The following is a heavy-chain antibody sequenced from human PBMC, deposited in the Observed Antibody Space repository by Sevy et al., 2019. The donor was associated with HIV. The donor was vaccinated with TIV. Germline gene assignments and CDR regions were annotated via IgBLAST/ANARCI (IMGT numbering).Heavy chain of an antibody. D-gene: IGHD3-16*02. J-gene: IGHJ4*02. Sequence: GGSLRLSCAASGFTFSSYAMHWVRQAPGKGLEWVAVISYDGSNKYYADSVKGRFTISRDNSKNTLYLQMNSLRAEDTAVYYCARDRNYDYVWGSYRYFPIDYWGQGTLVTVSS. CDR2: ISYDGSNK. CDR3: ARDRNYDYVWGSYRYFPIDY. CDR1: GFTFSSYA. V-gene: IGHV3-30-3*01.